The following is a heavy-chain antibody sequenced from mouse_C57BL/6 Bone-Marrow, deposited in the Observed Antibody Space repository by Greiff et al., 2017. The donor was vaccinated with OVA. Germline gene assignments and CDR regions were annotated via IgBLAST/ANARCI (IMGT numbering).Heavy chain of an antibody. D-gene: IGHD2-4*01. Sequence: EVQGVESGGDLVKPGGSLKLSCAASGFTFSSYGMSWVRQTPDKRLEWVATISSGGSYTYYPDSVKGRFTISRDNAKNTLYLQMSSLKSEDTARYYCARRGIYYDYDVGDYAMDYWGQGTSVTVSS. CDR1: GFTFSSYG. CDR2: ISSGGSYT. V-gene: IGHV5-6*01. CDR3: ARRGIYYDYDVGDYAMDY. J-gene: IGHJ4*01.